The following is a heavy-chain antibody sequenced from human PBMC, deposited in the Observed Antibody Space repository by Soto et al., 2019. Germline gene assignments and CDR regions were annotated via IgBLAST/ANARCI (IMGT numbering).Heavy chain of an antibody. V-gene: IGHV4-34*01. CDR2: INHSGST. CDR1: GGSFSGYY. J-gene: IGHJ6*02. D-gene: IGHD3-3*01. Sequence: SETLSLTCAVYGGSFSGYYWSWIRQPPGKGLDWIGEINHSGSTNYNPSLKSRVTISVDTSKNQFSLKLSSVTAADTAVYYCKRDYDFWSGYFRYNYYGLDVWGQGTTVTVSS. CDR3: KRDYDFWSGYFRYNYYGLDV.